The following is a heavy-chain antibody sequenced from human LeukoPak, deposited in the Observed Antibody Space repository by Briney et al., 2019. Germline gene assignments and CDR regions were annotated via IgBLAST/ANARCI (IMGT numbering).Heavy chain of an antibody. CDR1: GSSISSYY. V-gene: IGHV4-59*01. CDR2: IYYSGST. Sequence: SETLSLTCTVSGSSISSYYWSWIRQPPGKGLEWIGYIYYSGSTNCNPSLKSRVTISVDTSKNQFSLKLSSVTAADTAVYYCARRDCSSTSCLGFGYYYYYMDVWGKGTTVTVSS. J-gene: IGHJ6*03. D-gene: IGHD2-2*01. CDR3: ARRDCSSTSCLGFGYYYYYMDV.